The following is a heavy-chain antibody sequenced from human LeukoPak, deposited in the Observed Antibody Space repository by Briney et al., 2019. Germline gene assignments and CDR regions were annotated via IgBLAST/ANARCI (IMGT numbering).Heavy chain of an antibody. CDR2: IIPIFGTA. CDR1: GGTFSSYA. D-gene: IGHD1-26*01. CDR3: ACSYSGSSSTPDY. J-gene: IGHJ4*02. V-gene: IGHV1-69*13. Sequence: GASVKVSCKASGGTFSSYAISWVRQAPGQGLEWMGGIIPIFGTANYAQKFQGRVTITADESTSTAYMELSSLRSEDTAVYYCACSYSGSSSTPDYWGQGTLVTVSS.